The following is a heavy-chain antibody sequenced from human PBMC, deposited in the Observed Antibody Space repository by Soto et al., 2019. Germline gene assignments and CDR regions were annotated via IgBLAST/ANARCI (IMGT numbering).Heavy chain of an antibody. CDR2: IYYSGST. CDR1: GGFISSGGYY. V-gene: IGHV4-31*03. J-gene: IGHJ5*02. D-gene: IGHD6-13*01. Sequence: PSETLSLTCTVSGGFISSGGYYWSWIRQHPGKGLEWIGYIYYSGSTYYNPSLKSRVTISVDTSKNQFSLKLSSVTAADTAVYYCARGGQQQGNWFHPWGQGTLVTVSS. CDR3: ARGGQQQGNWFHP.